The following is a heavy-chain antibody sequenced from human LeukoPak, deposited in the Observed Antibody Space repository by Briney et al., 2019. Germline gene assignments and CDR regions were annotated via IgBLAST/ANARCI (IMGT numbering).Heavy chain of an antibody. V-gene: IGHV4-59*12. D-gene: IGHD2-2*01. CDR2: IYYSGST. CDR3: ARLLRARPGPRIVVVPAAIGRFDP. J-gene: IGHJ5*02. CDR1: GGSISSYY. Sequence: PSETLSLTCTVSGGSISSYYWSWIRQPPGKGLEWIGYIYYSGSTNYNPSLKSRVTISVDTSKNQFSLKLSSVTAADTAVYYCARLLRARPGPRIVVVPAAIGRFDPWGQGTLVTVSS.